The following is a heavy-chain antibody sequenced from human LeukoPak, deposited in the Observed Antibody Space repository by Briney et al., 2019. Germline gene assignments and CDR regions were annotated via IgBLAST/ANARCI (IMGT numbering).Heavy chain of an antibody. CDR3: ANRIWADEDIAVVPAAKDRPGQDY. CDR1: GFTFSSYA. D-gene: IGHD2-2*01. Sequence: GGSLRLSCAASGFTFSSYAMSWVRQAPGKGLEWVSAISGSGGSTYYADSVKGRFTISRDNSKNTLYLQMNSLRAEDTAVYYCANRIWADEDIAVVPAAKDRPGQDYWGQGTLVTVSS. J-gene: IGHJ4*02. V-gene: IGHV3-23*01. CDR2: ISGSGGST.